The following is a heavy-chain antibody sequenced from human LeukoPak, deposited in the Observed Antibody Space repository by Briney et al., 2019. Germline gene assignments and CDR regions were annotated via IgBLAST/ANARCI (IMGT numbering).Heavy chain of an antibody. J-gene: IGHJ4*02. CDR1: GYTLTGYY. D-gene: IGHD3-3*01. CDR3: ARDLADFWSGYYPDY. Sequence: ASVKVSCKASGYTLTGYYMHWVRQAPGQGLEWMGWINPNSGGTNYAQKFQGRVTMTRDTSISTAYMELSRLRSDDTAVYYCARDLADFWSGYYPDYWGQGTLVTVSS. CDR2: INPNSGGT. V-gene: IGHV1-2*02.